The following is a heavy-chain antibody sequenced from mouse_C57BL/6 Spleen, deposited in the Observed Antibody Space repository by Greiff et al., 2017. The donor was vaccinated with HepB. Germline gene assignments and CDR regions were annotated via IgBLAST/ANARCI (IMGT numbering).Heavy chain of an antibody. V-gene: IGHV5-6*01. Sequence: EVMLVESGGDLVKPGGSLKLSCAASGFTFSSYGMSWVRQTPDKRLEWVATISSGGSYTYYPDSVKGRFTISRDNAKNTLYLQMSSLKSEDTAMYYCARHPPMVTFYAMDYWGQGTSVTVSS. CDR1: GFTFSSYG. CDR3: ARHPPMVTFYAMDY. D-gene: IGHD2-3*01. CDR2: ISSGGSYT. J-gene: IGHJ4*01.